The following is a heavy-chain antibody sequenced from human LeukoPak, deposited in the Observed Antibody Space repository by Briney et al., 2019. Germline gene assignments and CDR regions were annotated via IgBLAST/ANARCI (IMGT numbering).Heavy chain of an antibody. V-gene: IGHV3-21*01. CDR3: ARDRGLGSSLRIQLWFY. CDR1: GFTFTSYS. Sequence: GGSLRLSCAGSGFTFTSYSMNWVRQAPGKGLEWVSSISSSSTYISYADSMKGRFTISRDNAKNSLYLQMNSLRAEDTAVYYCARDRGLGSSLRIQLWFYWGQGTLVTVSS. CDR2: ISSSSTYI. D-gene: IGHD5-18*01. J-gene: IGHJ4*02.